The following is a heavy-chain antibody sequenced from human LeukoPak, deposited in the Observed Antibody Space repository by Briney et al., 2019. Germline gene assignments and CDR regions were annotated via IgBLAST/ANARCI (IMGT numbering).Heavy chain of an antibody. CDR2: INHSGST. Sequence: SETLSLTCAVYGGSFSGYYWSWIRQPPGRGLEWIGEINHSGSTNYNPSLKSRVTISVDTSKNQFSLKLSSVTAADTAVYYCARTGSGIAAAGTDFDYWGQGTLVTVSS. CDR1: GGSFSGYY. D-gene: IGHD6-13*01. V-gene: IGHV4-34*01. J-gene: IGHJ4*02. CDR3: ARTGSGIAAAGTDFDY.